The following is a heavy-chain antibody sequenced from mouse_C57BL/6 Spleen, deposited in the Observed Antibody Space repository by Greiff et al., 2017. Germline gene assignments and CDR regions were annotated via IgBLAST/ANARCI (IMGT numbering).Heavy chain of an antibody. V-gene: IGHV5-16*01. CDR1: GFTFSDYY. CDR2: INYDGSST. D-gene: IGHD2-3*01. Sequence: EVKLVESEGGLVQPGSSMKLSCTASGFTFSDYYMAWVRQVPEKGLEWVANINYDGSSTYYLDSLKSRFIISGDNAKNILYLQMSSLKSEDTATYYCARDDGYYVGYWGQGTTLTVSS. J-gene: IGHJ2*01. CDR3: ARDDGYYVGY.